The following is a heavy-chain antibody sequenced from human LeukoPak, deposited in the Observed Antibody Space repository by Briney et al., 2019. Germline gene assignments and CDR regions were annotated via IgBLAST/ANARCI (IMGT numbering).Heavy chain of an antibody. Sequence: SETLSLTCTVTGGSISSYYWSWIRQPPGKGLEWIGYIYYTGSANYNPSLKSRVTISVDTSKNQFSLKLSSVTAADTAVYYCARQQLSQLYYFDNWGQGTLVTVSS. CDR2: IYYTGSA. CDR3: ARQQLSQLYYFDN. D-gene: IGHD6-13*01. CDR1: GGSISSYY. V-gene: IGHV4-59*01. J-gene: IGHJ4*02.